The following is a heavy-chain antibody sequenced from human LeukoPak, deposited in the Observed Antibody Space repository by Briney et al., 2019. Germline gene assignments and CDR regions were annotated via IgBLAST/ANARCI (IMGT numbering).Heavy chain of an antibody. Sequence: GASLQISCKGSGSTFSSYWIGWVRQMPGKGLEWMGIVYPGDSNTRYSPSLQGQVTISVDTSIGTAYLQWSSLKASDTAIYYCARQNDFRLDYWGQGTLVTVSS. CDR2: VYPGDSNT. V-gene: IGHV5-51*01. J-gene: IGHJ4*02. CDR1: GSTFSSYW. CDR3: ARQNDFRLDY. D-gene: IGHD3-3*01.